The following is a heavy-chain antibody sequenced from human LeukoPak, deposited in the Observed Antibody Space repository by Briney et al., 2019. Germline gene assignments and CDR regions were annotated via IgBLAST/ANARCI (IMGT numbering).Heavy chain of an antibody. D-gene: IGHD1-26*01. CDR3: ARGQGPGVGYFDY. CDR2: ISYDGSNK. V-gene: IGHV3-30-3*01. J-gene: IGHJ4*02. Sequence: QTGRSLRISCAASGFNFIFYALQWVRQAAGKGLEWVAVISYDGSNKFYADSVKGRFTISRDNSKNTLYLQTNSLRAEDTAVYYCARGQGPGVGYFDYWGQGTLVTVSS. CDR1: GFNFIFYA.